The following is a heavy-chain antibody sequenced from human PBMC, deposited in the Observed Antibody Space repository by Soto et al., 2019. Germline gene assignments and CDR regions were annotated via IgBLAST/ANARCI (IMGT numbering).Heavy chain of an antibody. J-gene: IGHJ4*02. CDR1: GFTFSGYC. CDR2: TRHDGSNT. Sequence: PGGSLRLSCAASGFTFSGYCMHWVRQAPGKGLEWVAITRHDGSNTYYADSVRGRFTISRDNSKKTLYLQMDSLRAEDTAVYYCARDGVGATTFFGYFDYWGQGTLVTLSS. V-gene: IGHV3-30*02. D-gene: IGHD1-26*01. CDR3: ARDGVGATTFFGYFDY.